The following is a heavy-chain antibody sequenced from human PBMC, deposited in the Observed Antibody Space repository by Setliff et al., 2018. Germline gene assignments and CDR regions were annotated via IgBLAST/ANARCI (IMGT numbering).Heavy chain of an antibody. CDR3: ARAPRNFGVVINYYYYYYGMDV. Sequence: SETLSLTCTVSGGSISSGSYYWSWIRQPPGKGLEWIGEINHSGSTNYNPSLKSRVTISVDTSKNQFSLKLSSVTAADTAVYYCARAPRNFGVVINYYYYYYGMDVWGQGTTVTVSS. J-gene: IGHJ6*02. D-gene: IGHD3-3*01. CDR1: GGSISSGSYY. CDR2: INHSGST. V-gene: IGHV4-39*07.